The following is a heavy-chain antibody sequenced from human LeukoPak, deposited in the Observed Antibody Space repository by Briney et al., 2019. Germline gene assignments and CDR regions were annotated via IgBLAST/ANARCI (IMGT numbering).Heavy chain of an antibody. CDR3: ARVLEYSSSSLTRYYYYYMDV. V-gene: IGHV4-4*07. J-gene: IGHJ6*03. Sequence: PSETLSLTCTVSGGSISGYYWSWIRQPAGKGLEWIGRIYSSGSTNYNPSLKSRVTMSVDTSKSQFSLRLSSVTAADTAVYYCARVLEYSSSSLTRYYYYYMDVWGKGTTVTVSS. D-gene: IGHD6-6*01. CDR1: GGSISGYY. CDR2: IYSSGST.